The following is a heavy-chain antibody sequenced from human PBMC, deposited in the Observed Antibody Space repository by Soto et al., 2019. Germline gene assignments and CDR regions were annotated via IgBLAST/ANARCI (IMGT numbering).Heavy chain of an antibody. CDR2: ISSSTNTI. Sequence: EVQLVESGGDLVQPGGSLRLSCAASGFTLNTYSMNWVRQAPGKGLEWLSYISSSTNTIFYADSVKGRFTISRDSANNSLYPQMNSLRDDDTAVYLCARGLGWRRGPFDYWGRGTLVTVSA. D-gene: IGHD2-21*01. CDR1: GFTLNTYS. CDR3: ARGLGWRRGPFDY. V-gene: IGHV3-48*02. J-gene: IGHJ4*02.